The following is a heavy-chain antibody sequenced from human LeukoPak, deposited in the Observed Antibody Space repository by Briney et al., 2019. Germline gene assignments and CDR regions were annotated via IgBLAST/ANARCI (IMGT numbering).Heavy chain of an antibody. CDR2: IESDGSKE. CDR3: AKEGGGWYYLDY. V-gene: IGHV3-30*02. CDR1: GFSFASYD. D-gene: IGHD6-19*01. Sequence: GGSLRLSCVASGFSFASYDIHWVRQAPGKGLEWVTFIESDGSKEYYADSVKGRFTISRDNSMNTVNVQMNSLRPEDTAVYYCAKEGGGWYYLDYWGQGTVVTVPA. J-gene: IGHJ4*02.